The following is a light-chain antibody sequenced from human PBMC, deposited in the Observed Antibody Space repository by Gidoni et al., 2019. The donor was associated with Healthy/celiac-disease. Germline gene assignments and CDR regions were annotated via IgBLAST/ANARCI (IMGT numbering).Light chain of an antibody. CDR1: QSVSSN. Sequence: EIVLTQSPATLSLSPGARATLSCRASQSVSSNLAWYQQKPYKAPRLLLYDASNRATGIPARFSGSGSGTDFTLTISSLEPEDFAVYFCQQRNNWPLFTCGPGTKVDIK. CDR2: DAS. J-gene: IGKJ3*01. V-gene: IGKV3-11*01. CDR3: QQRNNWPLFT.